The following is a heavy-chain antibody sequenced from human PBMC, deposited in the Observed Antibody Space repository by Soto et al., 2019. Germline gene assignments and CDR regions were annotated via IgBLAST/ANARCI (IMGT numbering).Heavy chain of an antibody. CDR3: ASEVAEYCSGGSCYSLLLGYGMDV. Sequence: ASVKVSCKASGGTFSSYAISWVRQAPGQGLEWMGGIIPIFGTANYAQKFQGRVTITADESTSTAYMELSSLRSEDTAVYYCASEVAEYCSGGSCYSLLLGYGMDVWGQASTVTVA. CDR2: IIPIFGTA. CDR1: GGTFSSYA. V-gene: IGHV1-69*13. J-gene: IGHJ6*02. D-gene: IGHD2-15*01.